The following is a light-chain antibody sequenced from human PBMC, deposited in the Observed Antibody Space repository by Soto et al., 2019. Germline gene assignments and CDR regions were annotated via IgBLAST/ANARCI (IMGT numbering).Light chain of an antibody. CDR3: HQTHTMPVT. J-gene: IGKJ5*01. CDR1: QSIRTY. V-gene: IGKV1-39*01. Sequence: DIQVNESPSSPSASVVATVTIACRASQSIRTYVNWYQQKPGKAPNLLICAASNLQSGVPSRFSGSGSGTDFTLTTSSLQPEDFATYFCHQTHTMPVTFAQGPDWRL. CDR2: AAS.